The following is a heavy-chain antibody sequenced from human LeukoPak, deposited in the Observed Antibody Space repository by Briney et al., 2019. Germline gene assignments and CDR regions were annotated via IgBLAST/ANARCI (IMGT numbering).Heavy chain of an antibody. CDR3: ATSMVREAFDI. D-gene: IGHD3-10*01. CDR2: IYYSGST. V-gene: IGHV4-59*08. J-gene: IGHJ3*02. Sequence: PSETLSLTCTVPGGSISSYYWSWIRQPPGKGLEWIGYIYYSGSTNYNPSLKSRVTISVDTSKNQFSLKLSSVTAADTAVYYCATSMVREAFDIWGQGTMVTVSS. CDR1: GGSISSYY.